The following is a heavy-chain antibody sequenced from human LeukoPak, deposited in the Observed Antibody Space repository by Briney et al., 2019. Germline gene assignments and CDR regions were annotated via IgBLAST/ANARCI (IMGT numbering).Heavy chain of an antibody. CDR3: AKDPVEGGSYYCYFDY. Sequence: GGSLRLSCAASGFTFSSYGMSWVRQAPGKGLEWVSAISGSGGSTYYADSVKGRFTISRDNSKNTLYLQMNSLRAEDTAVYYCAKDPVEGGSYYCYFDYWGQGTLVTVSS. V-gene: IGHV3-23*01. D-gene: IGHD1-26*01. CDR2: ISGSGGST. J-gene: IGHJ4*02. CDR1: GFTFSSYG.